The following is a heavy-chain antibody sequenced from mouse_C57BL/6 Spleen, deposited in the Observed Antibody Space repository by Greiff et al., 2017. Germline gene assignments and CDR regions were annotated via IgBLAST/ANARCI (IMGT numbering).Heavy chain of an antibody. Sequence: QVQLQQSGAELVKPGASVKLSCKASGYTFTSYWMQWVKQRPGQGLEWIGEIDPSDSYTNYNQKFKGKATLTVDTSSSTAYMQLSSLTSEDSAVYYCARYYYGSSSYWYFDVWGTGTTVTVSS. J-gene: IGHJ1*03. CDR2: IDPSDSYT. CDR3: ARYYYGSSSYWYFDV. CDR1: GYTFTSYW. V-gene: IGHV1-50*01. D-gene: IGHD1-1*01.